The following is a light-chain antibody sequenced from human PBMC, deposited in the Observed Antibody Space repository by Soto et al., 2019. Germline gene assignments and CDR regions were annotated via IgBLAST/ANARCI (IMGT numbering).Light chain of an antibody. V-gene: IGLV2-8*01. CDR2: EVS. CDR3: SSYAGSKNFV. CDR1: SSVVGGYNY. Sequence: QSVLTQPPSASGSPGQSVTISCTGTSSVVGGYNYVSWYQQHPGKAPKLMIYEVSKRPSGVPDRFSGSKSGNTASLTVSGLQAEDEADYYSSSYAGSKNFVFGTGTKVTVL. J-gene: IGLJ1*01.